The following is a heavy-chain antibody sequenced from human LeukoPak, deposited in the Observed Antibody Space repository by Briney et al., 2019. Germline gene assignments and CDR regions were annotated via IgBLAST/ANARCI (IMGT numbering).Heavy chain of an antibody. CDR3: ARDRGSAMDV. CDR1: GLSISDNY. J-gene: IGHJ6*02. V-gene: IGHV3-53*01. CDR2: IHSGGNI. Sequence: GGSLRLSCAASGLSISDNYMSWVRQAPGKGLEWVSIIHSGGNIYYADSVKGRFTISRDNSKNTLYLQMNSLRAEDTAVYYCARDRGSAMDVWGQGTTVTVSS.